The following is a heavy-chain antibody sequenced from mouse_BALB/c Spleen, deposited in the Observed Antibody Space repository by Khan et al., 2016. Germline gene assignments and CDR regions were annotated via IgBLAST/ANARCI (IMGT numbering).Heavy chain of an antibody. CDR1: GFTFSSYG. Sequence: EVELVESGGDLVKPGGSLKLSCAASGFTFSSYGMSWVRQTPDKRLEWVATISSGGSYTYYPYSVKGRFTISRDNAKNTLYLQMSSLKAEDTATYYCARHEELRWAYWGQGTLVTVSA. V-gene: IGHV5-6*01. D-gene: IGHD2-3*01. J-gene: IGHJ3*01. CDR2: ISSGGSYT. CDR3: ARHEELRWAY.